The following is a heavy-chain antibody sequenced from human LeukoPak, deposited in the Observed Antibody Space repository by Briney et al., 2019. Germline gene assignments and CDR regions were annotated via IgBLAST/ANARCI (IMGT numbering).Heavy chain of an antibody. CDR3: ARDVDTSSHSSQLDP. V-gene: IGHV3-33*08. J-gene: IGHJ5*02. D-gene: IGHD5-18*01. CDR2: IQSDGSKQ. Sequence: LSLTCAVYGGSFSGYYWSWIRQPPGKGLEWAAAIQSDGSKQYYGDSVKGRFTISRDSSKNTVYLQMNSLRDEDTAVYYCARDVDTSSHSSQLDPWGQGTLVTVSS. CDR1: GGSFSGYY.